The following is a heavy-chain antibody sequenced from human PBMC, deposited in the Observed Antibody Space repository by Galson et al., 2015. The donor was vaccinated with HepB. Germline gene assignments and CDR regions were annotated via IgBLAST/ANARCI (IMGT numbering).Heavy chain of an antibody. J-gene: IGHJ4*02. CDR3: AREDADIAAMTLDH. CDR1: GFTFSRNG. Sequence: SLRLSCAASGFTFSRNGMHWVRQAPGKGLEWVAVIWHDRSNSYYADSVKGRFTNSRDNSKNTLYLQMNSLRAEDTAVYYCAREDADIAAMTLDHWGQGTLVTVSS. CDR2: IWHDRSNS. V-gene: IGHV3-33*08. D-gene: IGHD6-25*01.